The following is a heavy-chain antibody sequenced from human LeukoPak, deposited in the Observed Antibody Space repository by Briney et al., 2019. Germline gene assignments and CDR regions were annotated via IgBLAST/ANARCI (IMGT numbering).Heavy chain of an antibody. CDR3: AKDARRVVTQNFQH. D-gene: IGHD4-23*01. V-gene: IGHV3-48*03. CDR2: ISSSGSTI. J-gene: IGHJ1*01. Sequence: GGSLRLSCAASGFTFSSYEMNWVRQAPGKGLEWVSYISSSGSTIYYADSVKGRFTISRDNSKNTMYLQMNSLRAEDTAVYYCAKDARRVVTQNFQHWGQGTLVTVSS. CDR1: GFTFSSYE.